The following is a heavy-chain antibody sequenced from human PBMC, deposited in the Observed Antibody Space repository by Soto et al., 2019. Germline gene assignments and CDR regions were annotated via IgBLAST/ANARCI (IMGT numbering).Heavy chain of an antibody. J-gene: IGHJ4*02. V-gene: IGHV3-21*01. CDR2: ISSSGSYI. CDR1: GFTFSSYS. CDR3: AREILSAYFDY. Sequence: PVGSLRLSCAASGFTFSSYSMNWVRQAPGKGLEWVSSISSSGSYIYYADSMKGRFTISRDNAKNSLYLQINSLRAEDTAGYYCAREILSAYFDYWGQGTLVTVSS. D-gene: IGHD1-26*01.